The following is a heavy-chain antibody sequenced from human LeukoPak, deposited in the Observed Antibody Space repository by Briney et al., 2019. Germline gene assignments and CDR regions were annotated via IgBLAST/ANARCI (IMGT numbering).Heavy chain of an antibody. V-gene: IGHV1-2*02. J-gene: IGHJ5*02. CDR1: GYTFTGYY. CDR3: ARYGSGVERRGRWFDP. CDR2: INPNSGGT. Sequence: ASVKVSCKASGYTFTGYYMHWVRQAPGQGLEWMGWINPNSGGTNYAQKFQGRVTMTRDTSISTAYMELSRLRSDDTAVYYCARYGSGVERRGRWFDPWGQGTLVTVSS. D-gene: IGHD1-1*01.